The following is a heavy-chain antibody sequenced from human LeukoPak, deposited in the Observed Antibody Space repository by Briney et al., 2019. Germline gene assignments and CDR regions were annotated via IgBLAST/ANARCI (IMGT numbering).Heavy chain of an antibody. Sequence: PSETLSLTCTVSGGSISSYYWSWIRQPPGKGLEWIGYIYYSGSTNYNPSLKSRVTISVDTSKNQFSLKLSSVTAADTAVYYCARAILYLGYYYMDVWGKGTTVTVSS. CDR3: ARAILYLGYYYMDV. D-gene: IGHD2-8*01. J-gene: IGHJ6*03. CDR2: IYYSGST. V-gene: IGHV4-59*01. CDR1: GGSISSYY.